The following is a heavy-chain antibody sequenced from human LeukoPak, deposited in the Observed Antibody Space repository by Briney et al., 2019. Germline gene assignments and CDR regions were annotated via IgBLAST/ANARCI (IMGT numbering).Heavy chain of an antibody. V-gene: IGHV3-23*01. CDR2: STGTGYST. J-gene: IGHJ4*02. D-gene: IGHD1-26*01. Sequence: PGGSLRLSCAASEFTFSNYAMSWVHQAPGKGLEWVSGSTGTGYSTYYADSVRGRFTISRDNSKNILYLQMNSLRTEDTAMYYCAKDKALETLIVGAYFDYWGQGALVTVSS. CDR3: AKDKALETLIVGAYFDY. CDR1: EFTFSNYA.